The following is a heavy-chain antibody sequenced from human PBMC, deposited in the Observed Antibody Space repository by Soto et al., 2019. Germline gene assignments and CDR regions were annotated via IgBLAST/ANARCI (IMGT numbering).Heavy chain of an antibody. CDR3: ARLELAGCGGDCSHYYYYGMDV. CDR2: IIPIFGTA. CDR1: GGTFSSYA. J-gene: IGHJ6*02. V-gene: IGHV1-69*13. D-gene: IGHD2-21*02. Sequence: ASVKVSCKASGGTFSSYAISWVRQAPGQGLEWMGGIIPIFGTANYAQKFQGRVTITADESTSTAYMELSSLRSEDTAVYYCARLELAGCGGDCSHYYYYGMDVWGQGTTVTVSS.